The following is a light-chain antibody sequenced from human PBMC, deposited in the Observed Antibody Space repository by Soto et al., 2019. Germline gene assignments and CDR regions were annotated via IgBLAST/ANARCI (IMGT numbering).Light chain of an antibody. J-gene: IGLJ3*02. CDR2: EVS. V-gene: IGLV2-14*01. CDR1: NSDVGGYSY. Sequence: QSVLTQPASVSGSPGHSITISCTGTNSDVGGYSYVSWFQQHPGKAPKLIIYEVSKRPSGVSIRFSGSKSGNTASLTVSGLQAEDEADYYCSSFTRSNTWVIGGGTKVTVL. CDR3: SSFTRSNTWV.